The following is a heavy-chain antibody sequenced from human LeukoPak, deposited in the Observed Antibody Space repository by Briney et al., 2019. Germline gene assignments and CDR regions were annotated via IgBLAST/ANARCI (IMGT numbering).Heavy chain of an antibody. CDR1: GFTFSSYA. J-gene: IGHJ4*02. D-gene: IGHD5-18*01. CDR3: AKGPTAMVISFVDY. V-gene: IGHV3-23*01. Sequence: PGGSLRLSCAASGFTFSSYAMSWVRQAPGKGLEWVSAISGSGGSTYYADSVKGRFTISRDNSKNTLYLQMNSLRAEDTAVYYCAKGPTAMVISFVDYWGQGTLVTVSS. CDR2: ISGSGGST.